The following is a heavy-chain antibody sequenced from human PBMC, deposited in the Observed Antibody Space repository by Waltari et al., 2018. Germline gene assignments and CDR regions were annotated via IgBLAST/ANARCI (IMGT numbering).Heavy chain of an antibody. J-gene: IGHJ4*02. D-gene: IGHD3-10*01. Sequence: EVQLLESGGGLVQPGGSLRLSCAASGFTFSSYAMSWVRQAPGKGLEWVSAISGRDGSKYDADSRKGRLTISRDNSKNTLYLKRNSLRAEDTAVYYCAKPERSLWFGELFGSGLDYWGQGTLVTVSS. CDR1: GFTFSSYA. CDR2: ISGRDGSK. CDR3: AKPERSLWFGELFGSGLDY. V-gene: IGHV3-23*01.